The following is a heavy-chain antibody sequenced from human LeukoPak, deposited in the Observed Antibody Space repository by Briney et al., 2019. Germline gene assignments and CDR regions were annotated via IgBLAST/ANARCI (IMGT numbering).Heavy chain of an antibody. V-gene: IGHV4-59*01. D-gene: IGHD2-8*01. CDR2: IYYSGST. J-gene: IGHJ4*02. CDR1: GGSISSYY. Sequence: SETLSLTCTVSGGSISSYYWSWIRQPPGKGLEWIGYIYYSGSTNYNPPLKSRVTISVDTSKNQFSLKLSSVTAADTAVYYCARDNDFDYWGQGTLVTVSS. CDR3: ARDNDFDY.